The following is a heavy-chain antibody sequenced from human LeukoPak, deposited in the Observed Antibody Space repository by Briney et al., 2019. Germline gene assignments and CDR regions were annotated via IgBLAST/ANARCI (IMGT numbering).Heavy chain of an antibody. CDR1: GFTFSSYA. V-gene: IGHV3-23*01. Sequence: GRSLRLSCAASGFTFSSYAMTWVRQTPGKGLEWVSGISGSGGSTYYADSVKGRFTISRDNSKNTLYLQLNSLRAEDTAVYYCAKAVNFDWLPNDYWGQGTLVTVSS. J-gene: IGHJ4*02. CDR3: AKAVNFDWLPNDY. D-gene: IGHD3-9*01. CDR2: ISGSGGST.